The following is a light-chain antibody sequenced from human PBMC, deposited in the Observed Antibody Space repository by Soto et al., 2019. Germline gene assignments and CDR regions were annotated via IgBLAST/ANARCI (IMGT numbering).Light chain of an antibody. J-gene: IGLJ3*02. CDR3: ETWDSNTHTV. Sequence: QSVLTQSSSASASLGSSVKLTCTLSSGHSSYIIAWHQQQPGKAPRYLMKLEGSGSYNKGSGVPDRLSGSSSGADRYLTISKLQFEDEADYYCETWDSNTHTVFGGGTKLTVL. V-gene: IGLV4-60*02. CDR2: LEGSGSY. CDR1: SGHSSYI.